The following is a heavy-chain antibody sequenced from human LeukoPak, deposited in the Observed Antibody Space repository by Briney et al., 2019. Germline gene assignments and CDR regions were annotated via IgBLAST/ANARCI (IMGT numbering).Heavy chain of an antibody. CDR2: INPNSGGT. CDR1: GYTLTDYY. J-gene: IGHJ4*02. V-gene: IGHV1-2*06. D-gene: IGHD5-24*01. Sequence: ASVKVSCKASGYTLTDYYMHWVRQAPGQGLEWMGRINPNSGGTNYAQKFQGRVTMTRDTSISTVYMELSRLRSDDTAVYYCARGKMATINGIVYWGQGTLVTVSS. CDR3: ARGKMATINGIVY.